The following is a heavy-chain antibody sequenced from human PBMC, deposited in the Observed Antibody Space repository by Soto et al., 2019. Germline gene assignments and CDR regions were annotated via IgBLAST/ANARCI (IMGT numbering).Heavy chain of an antibody. CDR2: IYPGHSDT. CDR3: ARTRSFTLGFYYDGMDV. V-gene: IGHV5-51*01. J-gene: IGHJ6*02. Sequence: VEALKISCQGSGYSFASYWIGWVRQMPGKDLECMGLIYPGHSDTRYSPSFQGQVTISADKSLRTAYLQWTSLKASDTALYYCARTRSFTLGFYYDGMDVWGHGTTVTVSS. D-gene: IGHD6-6*01. CDR1: GYSFASYW.